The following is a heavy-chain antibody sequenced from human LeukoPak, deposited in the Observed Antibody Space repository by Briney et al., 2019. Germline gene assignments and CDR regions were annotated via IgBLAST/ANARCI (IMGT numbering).Heavy chain of an antibody. D-gene: IGHD5-18*01. J-gene: IGHJ4*02. CDR1: GFTFRSYW. Sequence: GGSLRLSCTASGFTFRSYWMSWVHQAPGKGLEWVANINQDGSAKYYVDSVKGRFTISRDNAKNSLYLQINSLRAEDTAVYYCARDLGRRTLYSYGRYYFDYWGQGTLVTVSS. V-gene: IGHV3-7*01. CDR2: INQDGSAK. CDR3: ARDLGRRTLYSYGRYYFDY.